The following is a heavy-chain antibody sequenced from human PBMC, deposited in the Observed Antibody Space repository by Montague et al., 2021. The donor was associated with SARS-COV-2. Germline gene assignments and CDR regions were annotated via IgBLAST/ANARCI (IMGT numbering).Heavy chain of an antibody. V-gene: IGHV4-34*10. CDR2: INQSGRT. J-gene: IGHJ4*02. CDR1: GGSFSGYY. CDR3: ARRGSGRSDLAY. Sequence: SETLSLTCAVYGGSFSGYYWSWIRQPPEKGLEWIGEINQSGRTNNNPSLKSPVSMSVDKSWNQFSLRLTSVTAADTAIYYCARRGSGRSDLAYWGQGTLVTVSS. D-gene: IGHD1-26*01.